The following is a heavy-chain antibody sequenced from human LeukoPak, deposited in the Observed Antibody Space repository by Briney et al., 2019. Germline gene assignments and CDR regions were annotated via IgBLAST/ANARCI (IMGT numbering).Heavy chain of an antibody. CDR1: GYTFTGYY. CDR3: ARPAPAASGFVDY. J-gene: IGHJ4*02. CDR2: INPNSGGT. D-gene: IGHD2-2*01. V-gene: IGHV1-2*02. Sequence: ASVKVSCKASGYTFTGYYMHWVRQAPGQGLEWMGWINPNSGGTNYAQKFQGRVTMTRDTSISTAYMELSRLRSDDTDVYYCARPAPAASGFVDYWGQGTLVTVSS.